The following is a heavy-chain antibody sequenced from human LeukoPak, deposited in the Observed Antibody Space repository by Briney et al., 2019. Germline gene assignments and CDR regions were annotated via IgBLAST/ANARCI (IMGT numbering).Heavy chain of an antibody. Sequence: ESPQISCKGSGYSFTSYWISWVRQMPGKGLEWMGRIDPSDSYTNYSPSIQGHVTISADKSISTAYLQWSSLKASDTAMYYCARQGSYYFIDYWGQAAMATVSS. D-gene: IGHD1-26*01. J-gene: IGHJ4*02. V-gene: IGHV5-10-1*01. CDR1: GYSFTSYW. CDR3: ARQGSYYFIDY. CDR2: IDPSDSYT.